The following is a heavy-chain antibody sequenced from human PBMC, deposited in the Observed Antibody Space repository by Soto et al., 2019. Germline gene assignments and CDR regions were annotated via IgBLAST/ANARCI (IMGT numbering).Heavy chain of an antibody. CDR2: IYYSGNT. D-gene: IGHD4-17*01. CDR1: GASINGGGYY. J-gene: IGHJ6*02. Sequence: QVQLQESGPGLVKPSQTLSLTCTVSGASINGGGYYWSWIRQHPGKGLEWIGSIYYSGNTYYSPSLKSRVTISVDTSKNHCSLRLTSVTAADTAVYYCARDPSYGDYSYYGMDVWGQGTTVTVSS. CDR3: ARDPSYGDYSYYGMDV. V-gene: IGHV4-31*03.